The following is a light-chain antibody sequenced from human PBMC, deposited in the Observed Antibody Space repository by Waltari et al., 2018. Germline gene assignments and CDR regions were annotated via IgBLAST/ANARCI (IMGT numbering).Light chain of an antibody. CDR1: QSISNW. CDR2: KSF. CDR3: QQYNISPYT. Sequence: DIQLTQSPSTLSASLGDRVTITCRASQSISNWLAWYQQKPGKAPKVLIYKSFSLQSGVPSRFSGSGSETEFTLTISSLQPDDFATYYCQQYNISPYTFGQGTTLEI. J-gene: IGKJ2*01. V-gene: IGKV1-5*03.